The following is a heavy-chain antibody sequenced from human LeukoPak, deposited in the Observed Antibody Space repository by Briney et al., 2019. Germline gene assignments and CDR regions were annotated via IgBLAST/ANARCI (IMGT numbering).Heavy chain of an antibody. CDR3: ARDLGRAAAGGDY. Sequence: GGSLRLSCAASGFTFSSYAMHWVRQAPGKGLEWVAVISYDGSNKYCADSVKGRFTISRDNSKNTLYLQMNSLRAEDTAVYYCARDLGRAAAGGDYWGQGTLVTVSS. CDR2: ISYDGSNK. D-gene: IGHD6-13*01. J-gene: IGHJ4*02. V-gene: IGHV3-30-3*01. CDR1: GFTFSSYA.